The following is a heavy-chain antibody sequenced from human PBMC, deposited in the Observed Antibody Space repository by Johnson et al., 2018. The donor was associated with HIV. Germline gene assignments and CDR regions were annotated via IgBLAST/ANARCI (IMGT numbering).Heavy chain of an antibody. J-gene: IGHJ3*02. CDR3: AREGYYDSSGGDAFDI. V-gene: IGHV3-66*03. D-gene: IGHD3-22*01. Sequence: VQLVESGGGLFQPGGSLRLSCAASGFTVSSSYMSWVRQAPGKGLASVSVLYSGGSRYYADSVKGRFIISRDNSKNTLYLQLNSLRPEDTAVYYCAREGYYDSSGGDAFDIWGQGTMVTVSS. CDR1: GFTVSSSY. CDR2: LYSGGSR.